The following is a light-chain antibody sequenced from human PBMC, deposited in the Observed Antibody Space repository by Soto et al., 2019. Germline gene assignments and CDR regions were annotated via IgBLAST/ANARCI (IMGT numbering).Light chain of an antibody. V-gene: IGLV2-14*03. Sequence: QSALTQPASVSGSPGQSITISCTGTSSDIGAYNFVSWYQQHPGKAPKLMLYDVNIRPSGVSNPFSGSKSGNTASLTISGLQAEDEADYYCTSWTTSPTMVFGGGTKLTVL. CDR2: DVN. CDR3: TSWTTSPTMV. J-gene: IGLJ2*01. CDR1: SSDIGAYNF.